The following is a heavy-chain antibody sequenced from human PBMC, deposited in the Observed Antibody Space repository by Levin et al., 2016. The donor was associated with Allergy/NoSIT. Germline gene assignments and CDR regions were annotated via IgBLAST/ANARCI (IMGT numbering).Heavy chain of an antibody. CDR1: GGYISGSSYY. V-gene: IGHV4-39*01. D-gene: IGHD2-8*01. CDR2: IYYNGNT. J-gene: IGHJ5*02. Sequence: SETLSLTCTVSGGYISGSSYYWGWIRQSPGKGLEWLGSIYYNGNTYYNPSLRGRVTISVDTSKNQFSLKLSSVTAADTALYYCASARDDLVIIVAARGNWFDPCGQGTLVTVSA. CDR3: ASARDDLVIIVAARGNWFDP.